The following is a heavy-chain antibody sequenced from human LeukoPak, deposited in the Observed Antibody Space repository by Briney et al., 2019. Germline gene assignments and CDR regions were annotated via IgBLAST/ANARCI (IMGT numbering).Heavy chain of an antibody. J-gene: IGHJ4*02. CDR1: GGSVSSGSYY. D-gene: IGHD1-26*01. CDR3: ARVRIVGATTVDY. CDR2: IYYSGST. Sequence: SETLSLTCTVSGGSVSSGSYYWSWIRQPPGKGLEWIGYIYYSGSTNYNPSLKSRVTTSVDTSKNQFSLKLSSVTAADTAVYYCARVRIVGATTVDYWGQGTLVTVSS. V-gene: IGHV4-61*01.